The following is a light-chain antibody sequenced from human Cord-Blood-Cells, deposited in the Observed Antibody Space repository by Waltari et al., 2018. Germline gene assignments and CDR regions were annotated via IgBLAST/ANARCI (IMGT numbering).Light chain of an antibody. CDR1: QSVSSN. Sequence: EIVMTQSPATLSVSPGERATLSCRASQSVSSNVAWYQQKPGQAPRLLIDGASTRATGIPARFSGSGSGTEFTLTISSLQSEDFAVYYCQQYNNWPPVTFGQGTKLEIK. V-gene: IGKV3-15*01. CDR2: GAS. CDR3: QQYNNWPPVT. J-gene: IGKJ2*01.